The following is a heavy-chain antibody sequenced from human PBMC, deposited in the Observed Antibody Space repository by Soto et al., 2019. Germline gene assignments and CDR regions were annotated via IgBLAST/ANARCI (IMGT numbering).Heavy chain of an antibody. CDR1: GGSISSYY. CDR3: AREGYYDSSGYNFDY. CDR2: IYYSGST. Sequence: SETLSLTCTVPGGSISSYYWSWIRQPPGKGLEWIGYIYYSGSTNYNPSLKSRVTISVDTSKNQFSLKLSSVTAADTAVYYCAREGYYDSSGYNFDYWGQGTLVTVSS. D-gene: IGHD3-22*01. V-gene: IGHV4-59*01. J-gene: IGHJ4*02.